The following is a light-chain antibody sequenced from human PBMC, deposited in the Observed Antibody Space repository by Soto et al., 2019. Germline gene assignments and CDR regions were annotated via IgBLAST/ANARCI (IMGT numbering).Light chain of an antibody. CDR3: QQANSFPLT. J-gene: IGKJ4*01. V-gene: IGKV1-12*01. CDR1: QGISSL. Sequence: DIQMTQSPSSVSASVGDRVTITCRASQGISSLLAWYQQKPGKAPNLLIHTASSSQSGVPSRFSGSRSGTDFTLTISSLQPEDFATYYCQQANSFPLTFGGGTKVEIK. CDR2: TAS.